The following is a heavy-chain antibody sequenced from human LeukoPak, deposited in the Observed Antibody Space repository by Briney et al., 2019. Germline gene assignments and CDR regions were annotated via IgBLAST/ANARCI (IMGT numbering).Heavy chain of an antibody. CDR1: GGSISSSSYY. D-gene: IGHD6-6*01. J-gene: IGHJ4*02. V-gene: IGHV4-39*07. CDR2: IYHSGST. CDR3: ARARVDSTSFDY. Sequence: SETLSLTCTVSGGSISSSSYYWGWIRQPPGKGLEWIGSIYHSGSTYYNPSLKSRVTISVDRSKNQFSLKLSSVTAADTAVYYCARARVDSTSFDYWGQGALVTVSS.